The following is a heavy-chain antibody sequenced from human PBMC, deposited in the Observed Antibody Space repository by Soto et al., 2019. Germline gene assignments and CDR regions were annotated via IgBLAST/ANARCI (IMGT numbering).Heavy chain of an antibody. CDR1: GYTFTSYA. CDR2: ISANNGNT. D-gene: IGHD5-12*01. CDR3: ARVQSGYDFAY. J-gene: IGHJ4*02. Sequence: ASVKVSCKASGYTFTSYAMHWVLQAPGQGLEWMGWISANNGNTHYAQKLQGRVTMTTDTSTSTAYMELRSLRSDDTAVYYCARVQSGYDFAYWGQGTLVTVSS. V-gene: IGHV1-18*01.